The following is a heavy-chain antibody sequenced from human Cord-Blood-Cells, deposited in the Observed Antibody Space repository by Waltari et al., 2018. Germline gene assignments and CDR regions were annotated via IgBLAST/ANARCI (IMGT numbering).Heavy chain of an antibody. CDR2: IYQSGST. CDR3: ARDSYYYDSSGLDY. D-gene: IGHD3-22*01. Sequence: QVQLQESGPGLVKPSETLSLTCAVSGYSISSGYYWGWLRQPPGTGLEWIGSIYQSGSTYYNPSLKSRVTISVDTSKNQFSLKLSSVTAADTAVYYCARDSYYYDSSGLDYWGQGTLVTVSS. V-gene: IGHV4-38-2*01. CDR1: GYSISSGYY. J-gene: IGHJ4*02.